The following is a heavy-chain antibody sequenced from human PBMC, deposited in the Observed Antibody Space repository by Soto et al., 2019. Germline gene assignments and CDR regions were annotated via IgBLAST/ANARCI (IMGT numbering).Heavy chain of an antibody. D-gene: IGHD6-13*01. CDR2: IKSKTDGGTT. J-gene: IGHJ6*02. Sequence: GGSLRLSCAASGFTFSNAWMNWVRQAPGKGLEWVGRIKSKTDGGTTAYAAPVKGRFTISRDDSKNTLYLQMNSLKTEDTAVYYCTTYDEIAAAGKTADYYYYGMDVWGQGTTVTVSS. CDR3: TTYDEIAAAGKTADYYYYGMDV. CDR1: GFTFSNAW. V-gene: IGHV3-15*07.